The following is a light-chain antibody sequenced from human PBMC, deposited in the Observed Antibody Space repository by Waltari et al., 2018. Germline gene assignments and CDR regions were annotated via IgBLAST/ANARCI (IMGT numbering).Light chain of an antibody. Sequence: EIVLTQSPGTLSLSAGERATISCMASQTLNNNYLACYQQKPGQSPGLLIFAASKRATVVPDRFSGGGSGTDFILIISILAPEDFAMYCCQQYGSSPYSFGQGARVDFK. J-gene: IGKJ2*01. CDR3: QQYGSSPYS. CDR1: QTLNNNY. V-gene: IGKV3-20*01. CDR2: AAS.